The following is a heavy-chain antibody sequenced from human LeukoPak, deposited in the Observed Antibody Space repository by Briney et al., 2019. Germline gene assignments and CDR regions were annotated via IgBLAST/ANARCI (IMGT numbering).Heavy chain of an antibody. V-gene: IGHV1-69*13. CDR2: IIPIFGTT. CDR3: ARHSGSYYYYYGMDV. D-gene: IGHD1-26*01. J-gene: IGHJ6*02. CDR1: GGTFSSYA. Sequence: SVKVSCKASGGTFSSYAISWVRQAPGQGLEWTGGIIPIFGTTNYAQKFQGRVTITADESTSTAYMELSSLRSEDTAVYYCARHSGSYYYYYGMDVWGQGTTVTVSS.